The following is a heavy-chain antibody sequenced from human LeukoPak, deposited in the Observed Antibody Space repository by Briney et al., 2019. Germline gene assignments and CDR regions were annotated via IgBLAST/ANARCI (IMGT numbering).Heavy chain of an antibody. CDR2: IIPIFDTA. CDR3: ARAIVVVVAAPHYYYYGMDV. J-gene: IGHJ6*02. D-gene: IGHD2-15*01. V-gene: IGHV1-69*13. CDR1: GGTFSSYA. Sequence: ASVKVSCKASGGTFSSYAISWVRQAPGQGLEWMGGIIPIFDTANYAQKFQGRVTITADESTSTAYMELSSLRSEDTAVYYCARAIVVVVAAPHYYYYGMDVWGQGTTVTVSS.